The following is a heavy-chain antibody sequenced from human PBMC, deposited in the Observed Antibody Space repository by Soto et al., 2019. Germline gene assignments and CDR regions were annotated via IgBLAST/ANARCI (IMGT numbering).Heavy chain of an antibody. J-gene: IGHJ4*02. CDR2: IKQDGSEK. CDR3: ARDHWAYCGGDCYFCDY. D-gene: IGHD2-21*01. Sequence: EVQLVESGGGLVQPGGSLRLSCAASGFTFSSYWMSWVRQAPGKGLEWVANIKQDGSEKYYVDSVKGRFTISRDNAKNSLYLQMNSLRAEDTAVYYCARDHWAYCGGDCYFCDYWGQGTLVTVSS. V-gene: IGHV3-7*01. CDR1: GFTFSSYW.